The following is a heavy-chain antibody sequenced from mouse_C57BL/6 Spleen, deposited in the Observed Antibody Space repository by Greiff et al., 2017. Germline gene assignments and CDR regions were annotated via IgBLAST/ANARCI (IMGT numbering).Heavy chain of an antibody. D-gene: IGHD2-10*02. Sequence: QVQLQQSGAELVRPGASVTLSCKASGYTFTDYEMHWVKQTPVHGLEWIGAIDPETGGTAYNQKFKGKAILTADKSSSTAYMELRSLTSEDSAVYDSTREYYYFDYWGQGTTLTVSS. J-gene: IGHJ2*01. CDR1: GYTFTDYE. CDR2: IDPETGGT. V-gene: IGHV1-15*01. CDR3: TREYYYFDY.